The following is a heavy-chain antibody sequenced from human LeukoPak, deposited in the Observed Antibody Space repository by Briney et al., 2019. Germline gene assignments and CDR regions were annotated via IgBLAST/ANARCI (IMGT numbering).Heavy chain of an antibody. CDR2: INPNSGGT. CDR3: ARERYYYDSSGAFDH. Sequence: ASVKVSCKASGYTFTGYYMHWVRQAPGQGLEWMGWINPNSGGTNYAQKFQGRVTMTRDTSISTAYMELSRLRSDDTAVYYCARERYYYDSSGAFDHWGQGTLVTVSS. J-gene: IGHJ4*02. V-gene: IGHV1-2*02. CDR1: GYTFTGYY. D-gene: IGHD3-22*01.